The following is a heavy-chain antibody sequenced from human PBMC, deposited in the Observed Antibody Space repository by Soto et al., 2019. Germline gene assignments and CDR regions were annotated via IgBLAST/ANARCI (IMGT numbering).Heavy chain of an antibody. Sequence: QVQLVESGGGVVQPGRSLRLSCAASGFTFSYYGMHWVRQAPGKGLEWVALIWYDGSNKYYADSVKGRFTISRDNSKNTLYLQMNSLRAEDTAVYYCAKDMIVVLPGVFDIWGQGTMVTVSS. J-gene: IGHJ3*02. CDR2: IWYDGSNK. CDR3: AKDMIVVLPGVFDI. CDR1: GFTFSYYG. D-gene: IGHD3-22*01. V-gene: IGHV3-33*06.